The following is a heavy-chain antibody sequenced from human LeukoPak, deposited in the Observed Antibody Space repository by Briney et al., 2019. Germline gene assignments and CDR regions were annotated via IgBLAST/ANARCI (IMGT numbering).Heavy chain of an antibody. V-gene: IGHV3-23*01. CDR2: ISGSGGST. D-gene: IGHD3-22*01. Sequence: GGSLRLSCAASGFTFSSYAMSWVRQAPGKGLEWVSAISGSGGSTYYADSVKGRFTISRDNSKNTLYLQMNSLRAEDTAVYYCAKPSHTRSDYYDSSGYPDYWGQGTLVTVSS. CDR1: GFTFSSYA. J-gene: IGHJ4*02. CDR3: AKPSHTRSDYYDSSGYPDY.